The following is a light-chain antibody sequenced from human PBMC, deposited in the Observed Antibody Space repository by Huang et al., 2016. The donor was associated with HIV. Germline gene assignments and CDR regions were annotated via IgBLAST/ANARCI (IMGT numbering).Light chain of an antibody. CDR2: DTS. CDR3: QQRSSGVT. J-gene: IGKJ4*01. Sequence: IVLTQSPATLSWYPGARVTLPCRASQSVGNYIAWYQQHPGQSPRLLIYDTSNRATGTPVRFSGSGSGTDFALTISNLESEDFAVYYYQQRSSGVTFGGGTKVQVK. CDR1: QSVGNY. V-gene: IGKV3-11*01.